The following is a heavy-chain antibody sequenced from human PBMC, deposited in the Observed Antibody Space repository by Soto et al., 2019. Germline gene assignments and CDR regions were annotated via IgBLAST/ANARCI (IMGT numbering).Heavy chain of an antibody. V-gene: IGHV1-69*13. CDR3: ATGVIWIGYFTVDS. CDR1: GGSFGKSA. Sequence: ASVKGSCKASGGSFGKSAINWVRQTPGQGLEWLGGFIPVYRTLNYAQKLQGRVTITADESTGTAYMTLSSLASDDTAVYYCATGVIWIGYFTVDSWGQGTRVTVSS. CDR2: FIPVYRTL. D-gene: IGHD3-3*01. J-gene: IGHJ4*02.